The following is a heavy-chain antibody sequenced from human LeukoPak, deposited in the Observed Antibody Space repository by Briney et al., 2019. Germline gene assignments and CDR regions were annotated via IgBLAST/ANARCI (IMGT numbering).Heavy chain of an antibody. CDR1: GFTFSSYA. J-gene: IGHJ4*02. Sequence: GGSLRLSCAASGFTFSSYAMSWVRQAPGKGLKWVSAISGSGGSTYYADSVKGRFTISRDNSKNTLYLQMNSLRAEDTAVYYCAKAGNLWFGELLPKPYFDYWGQGTLVTVSS. CDR2: ISGSGGST. V-gene: IGHV3-23*01. CDR3: AKAGNLWFGELLPKPYFDY. D-gene: IGHD3-10*01.